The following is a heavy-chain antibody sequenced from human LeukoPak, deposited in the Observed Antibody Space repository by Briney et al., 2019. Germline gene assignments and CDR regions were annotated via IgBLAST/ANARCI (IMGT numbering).Heavy chain of an antibody. J-gene: IGHJ4*02. V-gene: IGHV3-30-3*01. CDR1: RFTFSTYT. Sequence: PGGSLRFSCAASRFTFSTYTLHWHRPAPGNVLKWVAVISFDGSNKYYADSVQGRFTISRDNSKNTLYLQMNSLRGEDTAVYYCARAVSSSWHTFDYWGQGTLVTVSS. CDR3: ARAVSSSWHTFDY. D-gene: IGHD6-13*01. CDR2: ISFDGSNK.